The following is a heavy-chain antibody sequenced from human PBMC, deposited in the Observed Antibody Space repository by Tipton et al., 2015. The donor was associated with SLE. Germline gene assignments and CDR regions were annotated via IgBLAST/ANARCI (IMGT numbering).Heavy chain of an antibody. V-gene: IGHV4-59*01. CDR3: ARGAVLIQDNSWFDP. CDR2: IYYSGST. CDR1: GGSISSYY. Sequence: TLSLTCTVSGGSISSYYWSCIRQPPGKGLEWIGYIYYSGSTNYNPSLRSRVTISVDTSKNQFSLKLSSVTAADTAVYYCARGAVLIQDNSWFDPWGQGTLVTVSS. D-gene: IGHD2-21*01. J-gene: IGHJ5*02.